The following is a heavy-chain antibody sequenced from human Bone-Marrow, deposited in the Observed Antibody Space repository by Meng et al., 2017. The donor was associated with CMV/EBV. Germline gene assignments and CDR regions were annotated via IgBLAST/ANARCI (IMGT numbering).Heavy chain of an antibody. CDR3: ARGRLYCSSTSCYGAYNWFDP. Sequence: ASVKVSCKASGYTFTSYDINWVRQATGQGLEWMGWMNPNSGNTGYAQKFQGRVTITRNTSISTAYMELSSLRSEDTAVYYCARGRLYCSSTSCYGAYNWFDPWGQGTLVTVSS. CDR2: MNPNSGNT. D-gene: IGHD2-2*01. J-gene: IGHJ5*02. CDR1: GYTFTSYD. V-gene: IGHV1-8*03.